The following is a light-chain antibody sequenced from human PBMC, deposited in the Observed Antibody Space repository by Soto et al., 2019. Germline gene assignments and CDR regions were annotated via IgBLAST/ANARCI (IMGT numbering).Light chain of an antibody. CDR3: SSYSYLDIPVL. J-gene: IGLJ2*01. CDR1: DTDIGNYNY. Sequence: QSVLTQPASVSGSPGQSITISCTGTDTDIGNYNYVSWYQQYPGKAPKLLIYEVVRRPSGVSSRFSASKSGTTASLTISGLQPEDEAEYYCSSYSYLDIPVLLGGGTKLTVL. V-gene: IGLV2-14*01. CDR2: EVV.